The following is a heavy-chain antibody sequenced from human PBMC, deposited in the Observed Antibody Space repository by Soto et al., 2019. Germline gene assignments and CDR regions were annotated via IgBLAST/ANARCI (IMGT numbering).Heavy chain of an antibody. D-gene: IGHD2-21*01. CDR2: IYYTGIT. CDR1: GGSVSGVDYF. J-gene: IGHJ5*02. V-gene: IGHV4-30-4*01. CDR3: AREERKGIISWFDP. Sequence: SETLSLTCTVSGGSVSGVDYFWSWIRQSPGKGLEWIGYIYYTGITHLNPSLKSRLTMAVDTSKNEFPLKLTSVSAADTAVYFCAREERKGIISWFDPWGQGTPVTVSS.